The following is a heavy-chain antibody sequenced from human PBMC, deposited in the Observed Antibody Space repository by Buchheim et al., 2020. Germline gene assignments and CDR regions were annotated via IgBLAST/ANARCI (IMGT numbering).Heavy chain of an antibody. D-gene: IGHD6-19*01. CDR1: GDSISSGSYY. J-gene: IGHJ4*02. CDR2: IYSSGRI. Sequence: QVQLQESGPGLVKPSQTLSLTCTVSGDSISSGSYYWSWIRQPAGKGLEWIGRIYSSGRINYNSSLKSRVTISADKSKNQFSLKLTSVNAADTAVYYCARGRTSGWYDVAYWGQGTL. V-gene: IGHV4-61*02. CDR3: ARGRTSGWYDVAY.